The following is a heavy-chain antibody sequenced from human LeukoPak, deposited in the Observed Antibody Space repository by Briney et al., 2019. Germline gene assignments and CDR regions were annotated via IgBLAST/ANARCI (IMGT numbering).Heavy chain of an antibody. CDR2: INWNGGST. J-gene: IGHJ4*02. D-gene: IGHD1-26*01. Sequence: GGSLRLSCVVSGFSFSSYGMSWVRQAPGKGLEWVSGINWNGGSTGYADSVKGRFTISRDNAKNSLYLQMNSLRAEDTALYHCARVIRVGSYTYYFDYWGQGTLVTVSS. CDR3: ARVIRVGSYTYYFDY. V-gene: IGHV3-20*01. CDR1: GFSFSSYG.